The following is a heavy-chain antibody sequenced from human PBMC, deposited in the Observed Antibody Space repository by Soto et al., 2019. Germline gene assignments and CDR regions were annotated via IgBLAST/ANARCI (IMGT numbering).Heavy chain of an antibody. V-gene: IGHV3-30-3*01. CDR3: AREADSSAPRFDY. CDR2: ISYDGSNK. J-gene: IGHJ4*02. D-gene: IGHD3-22*01. CDR1: GFTFSSYA. Sequence: PGGSLRLSCAASGFTFSSYAMHWVRQAPGKGLEWVAVISYDGSNKYYADSVKGRFTISRDNSKNTLYLQMNSLRAEDTAVYYCAREADSSAPRFDYWGQGTLVTVSS.